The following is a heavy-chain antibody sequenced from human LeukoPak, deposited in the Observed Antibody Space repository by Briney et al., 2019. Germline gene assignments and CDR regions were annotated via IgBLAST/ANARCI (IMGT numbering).Heavy chain of an antibody. Sequence: SETLSLTCTVSGGSISSSGSFWDWIRQPPGKGLEWIGTVHYGGSTYYNPSLKSRVIIAVDTSKNQFSLRLTSVTAADTAVYYCARGSAAAGSDKLNWFDPWGQGTLVTVSS. V-gene: IGHV4-39*01. CDR2: VHYGGST. CDR3: ARGSAAAGSDKLNWFDP. D-gene: IGHD6-13*01. CDR1: GGSISSSGSF. J-gene: IGHJ5*02.